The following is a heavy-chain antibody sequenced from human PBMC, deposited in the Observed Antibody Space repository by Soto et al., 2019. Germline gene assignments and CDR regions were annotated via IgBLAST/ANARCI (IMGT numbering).Heavy chain of an antibody. CDR1: GGTFSSYA. CDR2: IIPIFGTA. Sequence: SVKVSCKASGGTFSSYAISWVRQAPGQGLEWMGGIIPIFGTANYAQKFQGRVTITADKSTSTAYMELSSLRSEDTAVYYCARSYSSSWRYYYGMDVWGQGTTVTVSS. J-gene: IGHJ6*02. D-gene: IGHD6-13*01. CDR3: ARSYSSSWRYYYGMDV. V-gene: IGHV1-69*06.